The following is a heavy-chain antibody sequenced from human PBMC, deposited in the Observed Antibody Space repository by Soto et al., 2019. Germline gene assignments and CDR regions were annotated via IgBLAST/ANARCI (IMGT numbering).Heavy chain of an antibody. CDR2: ISGSGGST. J-gene: IGHJ4*02. Sequence: GGSLRLSCAASGFTFSSYAMSWVRQAPGKGLEWVSAISGSGGSTYYADSVKGRFTISRDNSKNTLYLQMNSLRAEDTAVYYCARDSLWFGELLLDYWGQGTLVTVSS. V-gene: IGHV3-23*01. CDR1: GFTFSSYA. D-gene: IGHD3-10*01. CDR3: ARDSLWFGELLLDY.